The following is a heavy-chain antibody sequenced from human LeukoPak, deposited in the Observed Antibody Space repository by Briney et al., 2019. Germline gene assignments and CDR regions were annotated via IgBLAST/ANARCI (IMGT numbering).Heavy chain of an antibody. CDR3: ARADYYGDFDY. J-gene: IGHJ4*02. V-gene: IGHV1-69*04. Sequence: ASVKVSCKASGGTFSSYAISWVRQAPGQGLEWMGRIIPILGIANYAQKFQGRVTITADKSTSTAYMELSSLRSEDTAVYYCARADYYGDFDYWGQGTLVTVSS. CDR2: IIPILGIA. D-gene: IGHD3-10*01. CDR1: GGTFSSYA.